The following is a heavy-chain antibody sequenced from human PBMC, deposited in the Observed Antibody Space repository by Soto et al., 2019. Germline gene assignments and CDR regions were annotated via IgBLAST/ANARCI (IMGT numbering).Heavy chain of an antibody. CDR3: ARALGYCSSTSCSPSRYFDY. CDR2: INHSGST. CDR1: GGSFSGYY. Sequence: QVQLQQWGAGLLKPSETLSLTCAVYGGSFSGYYWSWIRQPPGKGLEWLGEINHSGSTNYNPSLKSRVTISVDTSKNQFSLKLSSVTAADTAVYYCARALGYCSSTSCSPSRYFDYWGQGTLVTVSS. V-gene: IGHV4-34*01. J-gene: IGHJ4*02. D-gene: IGHD2-2*01.